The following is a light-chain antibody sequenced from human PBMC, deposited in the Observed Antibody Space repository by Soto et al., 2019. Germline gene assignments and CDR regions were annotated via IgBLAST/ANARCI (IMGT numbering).Light chain of an antibody. CDR3: QQYVSSPWA. CDR2: GAS. CDR1: QSVTNSF. V-gene: IGKV3-20*01. J-gene: IGKJ1*01. Sequence: EIVLAQSPGTLSLSPGEMATLSCRASQSVTNSFLAWYQQKPGQAPRLLIYGASRRATGIPDRFTGSGSGTDFTLTISRLEPEDFAVYYCQQYVSSPWAFGQGTKVDIK.